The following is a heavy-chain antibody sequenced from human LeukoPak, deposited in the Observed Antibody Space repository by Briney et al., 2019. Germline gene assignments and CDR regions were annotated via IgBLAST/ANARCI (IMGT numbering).Heavy chain of an antibody. Sequence: GSSVKVSCKASGYTFTSYDINWVRQATGQGLEWMGWMNPNSGNTGYAQKFQGRVTITRNTSISTAYMEVSSLRSEDTAVYYCARAVSCSSTSCYYFDYWGQGTLVTVSS. CDR3: ARAVSCSSTSCYYFDY. J-gene: IGHJ4*02. CDR1: GYTFTSYD. V-gene: IGHV1-8*02. D-gene: IGHD2-2*01. CDR2: MNPNSGNT.